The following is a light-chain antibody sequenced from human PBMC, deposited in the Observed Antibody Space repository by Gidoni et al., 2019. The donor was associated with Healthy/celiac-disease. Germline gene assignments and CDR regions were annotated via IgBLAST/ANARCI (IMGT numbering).Light chain of an antibody. CDR2: SNN. V-gene: IGLV1-44*01. CDR1: SSNIGSNT. Sequence: QPPSASGTPGQRVTISSSGSSSNIGSNTVNWYQQLPGTAPTLLIYSNNQRPSGVPARFSGSKSGTSASLAISGLQSEDEADYYCAAWDDSLNGWVFGGGTKLTVL. J-gene: IGLJ3*02. CDR3: AAWDDSLNGWV.